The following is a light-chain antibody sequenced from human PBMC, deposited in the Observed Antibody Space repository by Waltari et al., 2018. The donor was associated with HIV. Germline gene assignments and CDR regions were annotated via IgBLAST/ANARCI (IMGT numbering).Light chain of an antibody. CDR1: SSNIGTGYD. Sequence: QSVLTQPPSVSGAPGQRVTISCTGSSSNIGTGYDVHWYRQFPGRAPKLLVYGNNNRPSGVPYRFSGSNSGTSASLAITGLQADDEADYYCQSYDSSLSGWVFGGGTKLTVL. J-gene: IGLJ3*02. CDR3: QSYDSSLSGWV. CDR2: GNN. V-gene: IGLV1-40*01.